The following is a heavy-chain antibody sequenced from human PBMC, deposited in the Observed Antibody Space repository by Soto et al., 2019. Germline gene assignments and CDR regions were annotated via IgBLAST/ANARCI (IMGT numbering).Heavy chain of an antibody. Sequence: PGGSLRLSCAASGFTFSSYSMNWVRHAPGKGLEWVSSISSSSSYIYYADSVKGRFTISRDNAKNSLYLQMNSLRAEDTAVYYCARDDSGGRLNWFDPWGQGTLVTVSS. CDR1: GFTFSSYS. CDR3: ARDDSGGRLNWFDP. J-gene: IGHJ5*02. V-gene: IGHV3-21*01. CDR2: ISSSSSYI. D-gene: IGHD6-19*01.